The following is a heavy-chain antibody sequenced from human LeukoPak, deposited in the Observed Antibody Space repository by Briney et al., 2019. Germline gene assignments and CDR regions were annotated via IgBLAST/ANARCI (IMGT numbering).Heavy chain of an antibody. CDR1: GGTFSSYA. D-gene: IGHD6-19*01. CDR3: ARVVQWLVRDAFDI. CDR2: IIPILGIA. V-gene: IGHV1-69*04. J-gene: IGHJ3*02. Sequence: ASVKVSCKASGGTFSSYAISWVRQAPGQGLEWMGRIIPILGIANYARKFQGRVTITADKSTSTAYMELSSLRSEDTAVYYCARVVQWLVRDAFDIWGQGTMVTVSS.